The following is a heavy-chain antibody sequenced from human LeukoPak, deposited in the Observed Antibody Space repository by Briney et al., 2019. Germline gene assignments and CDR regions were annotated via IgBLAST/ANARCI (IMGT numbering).Heavy chain of an antibody. Sequence: ASVKVSCKASGYTFTGYYMHWVRQAPGQGLEWMGWINPNSGGTNYAQKFQGRVTMTRDTSISTAYMELRSLRSDDTAVYYCASLGLYSGYALYWGQGTLVTVSS. CDR2: INPNSGGT. V-gene: IGHV1-2*02. CDR1: GYTFTGYY. CDR3: ASLGLYSGYALY. D-gene: IGHD5-12*01. J-gene: IGHJ4*02.